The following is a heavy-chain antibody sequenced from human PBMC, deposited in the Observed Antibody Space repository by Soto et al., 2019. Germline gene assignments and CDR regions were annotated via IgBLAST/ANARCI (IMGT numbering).Heavy chain of an antibody. CDR3: ARSYYYCSGSFDYYYYGMDV. Sequence: GASVKVSCKASGYTFTSYGISWVRQAPGQGLEWMGWISAYNGNTNYAQKLQGRATMTTDTSTSTAYMELRSLRSDDTAVYYCARSYYYCSGSFDYYYYGMDVWGQGTTVTVSS. V-gene: IGHV1-18*01. J-gene: IGHJ6*02. CDR2: ISAYNGNT. CDR1: GYTFTSYG. D-gene: IGHD3-10*01.